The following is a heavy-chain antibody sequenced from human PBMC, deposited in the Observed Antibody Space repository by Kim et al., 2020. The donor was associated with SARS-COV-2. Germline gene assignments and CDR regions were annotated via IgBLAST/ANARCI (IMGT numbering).Heavy chain of an antibody. V-gene: IGHV4-34*01. J-gene: IGHJ4*02. CDR2: GST. D-gene: IGHD2-21*01. CDR3: ASTNIPDSY. Sequence: GSTNYNPSLKSRVTISVDTSKNQFSLKLSSVTAADTAVYYCASTNIPDSYWGQGTLVTVSS.